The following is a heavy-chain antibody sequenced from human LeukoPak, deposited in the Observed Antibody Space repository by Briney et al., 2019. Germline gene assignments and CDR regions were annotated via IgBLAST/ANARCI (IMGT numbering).Heavy chain of an antibody. D-gene: IGHD5-12*01. CDR3: AREQSGYETADY. CDR1: GYTFTSYG. Sequence: ASVKVSCKASGYTFTSYGITWVRQAPGQGLEWMGWITTYNGNTNYAQKLQGRVTMTTDTSTSTAYMELRSLRSDDTAVYYCAREQSGYETADYWGQGTLVTVSS. V-gene: IGHV1-18*01. J-gene: IGHJ4*02. CDR2: ITTYNGNT.